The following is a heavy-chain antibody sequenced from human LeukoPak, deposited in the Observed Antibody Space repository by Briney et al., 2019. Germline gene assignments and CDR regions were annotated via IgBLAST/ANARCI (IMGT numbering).Heavy chain of an antibody. V-gene: IGHV3-7*01. CDR1: GFTFSAYE. D-gene: IGHD3-10*01. CDR3: ATADGSY. J-gene: IGHJ4*02. Sequence: AGGSLRLSCAASGFTFSAYEMNWVRQAPGKGLEWAANIKQDGSEKFYVDSVKGRFTISRDNAENSLFLQMSSLRADDTAIYYCATADGSYWGQGILVTVSS. CDR2: IKQDGSEK.